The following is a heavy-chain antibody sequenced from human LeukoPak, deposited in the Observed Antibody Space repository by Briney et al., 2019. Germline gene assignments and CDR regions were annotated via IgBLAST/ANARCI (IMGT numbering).Heavy chain of an antibody. CDR1: GFTFSSYE. D-gene: IGHD5-24*01. J-gene: IGHJ3*02. CDR3: ARDADLGATITGAFDI. Sequence: GGSLRLSCAASGFTFSSYEMNWVRQAPGKGLEWVSYISSSGSTIYYADSVKGRFTVFRDNAKNSLSLQMNSLRAEDTAVYYCARDADLGATITGAFDIWGQGTMVTVSS. CDR2: ISSSGSTI. V-gene: IGHV3-48*03.